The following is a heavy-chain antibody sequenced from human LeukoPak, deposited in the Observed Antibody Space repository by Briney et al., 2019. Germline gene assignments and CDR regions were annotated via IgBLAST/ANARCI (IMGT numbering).Heavy chain of an antibody. CDR1: GXSISSSSYY. J-gene: IGHJ5*02. CDR3: ARGRYYYDSSGYPYNWFDP. CDR2: IYHGGST. Sequence: SETLSLTCTVSGXSISSSSYYWGWIRQPPGKGLEWIGYIYHGGSTNYNPSLKSRVTISGDTSKNKFFLNLSSVTAADTAMYYCARGRYYYDSSGYPYNWFDPWGQGTLVTVSS. V-gene: IGHV4-61*05. D-gene: IGHD3-22*01.